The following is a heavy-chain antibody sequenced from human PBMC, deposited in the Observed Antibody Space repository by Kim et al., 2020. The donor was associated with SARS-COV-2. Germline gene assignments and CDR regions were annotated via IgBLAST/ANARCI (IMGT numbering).Heavy chain of an antibody. D-gene: IGHD6-13*01. CDR1: GFTFSSYC. V-gene: IGHV3-30*18. J-gene: IGHJ6*03. CDR2: ISYDGSNK. Sequence: GGSLRLSCAASGFTFSSYCMHWVRQAPGKGLEWVAVISYDGSNKYYADSVKGRFTISRDNSKNTLYLQMNSLRAEDTAVYYCAKGVYSSSWSAWGEYYYDSMGVCGEGTTLTVS. CDR3: AKGVYSSSWSAWGEYYYDSMGV.